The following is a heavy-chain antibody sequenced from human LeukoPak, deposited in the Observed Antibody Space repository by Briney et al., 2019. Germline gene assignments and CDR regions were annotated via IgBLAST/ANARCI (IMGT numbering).Heavy chain of an antibody. CDR1: GFTFSTYW. V-gene: IGHV4-4*02. Sequence: PGGSLRLSCAASGFTFSTYWMTWVRQPPGKGLEWIGSIYYSGSTYYNPSLKSRVTISVDTSKNQFSLKLSSVTAADTAVYYCARDQHRMVRGKERWFDPWGQGTLVTVSS. CDR2: IYYSGST. J-gene: IGHJ5*02. CDR3: ARDQHRMVRGKERWFDP. D-gene: IGHD3-10*01.